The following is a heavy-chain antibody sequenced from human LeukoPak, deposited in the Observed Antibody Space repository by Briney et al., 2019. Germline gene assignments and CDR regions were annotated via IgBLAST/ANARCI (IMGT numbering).Heavy chain of an antibody. CDR1: GDSVSSNTAA. J-gene: IGHJ3*02. V-gene: IGHV6-1*01. CDR3: ARVSGSYDPFDI. D-gene: IGHD1-26*01. Sequence: SQTLSLTCALSGDSVSSNTAAWNWIRQSPWRGLEWLGRTYYRSKWYNAYAVSVKSRMTINPDTSKNQFSLQLNSVTPEDTAVYYCARVSGSYDPFDIWGQGTMVTVSS. CDR2: TYYRSKWYN.